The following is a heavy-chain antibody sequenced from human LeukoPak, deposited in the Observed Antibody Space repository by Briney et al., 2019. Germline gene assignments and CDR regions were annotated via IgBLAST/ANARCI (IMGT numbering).Heavy chain of an antibody. CDR3: AKDEWELHTRGYYYYYYYMDV. J-gene: IGHJ6*03. V-gene: IGHV3-30*02. D-gene: IGHD1-26*01. CDR2: IRYDGSNK. Sequence: GGSLRLSCAASGFTFSSYGMHWVRQAPGKGLEWVAFIRYDGSNKYYADSVKGRFTISRDNSKNTLYLQMNSLRAEGTAVYYCAKDEWELHTRGYYYYYYYMDVWGKGTTVTISS. CDR1: GFTFSSYG.